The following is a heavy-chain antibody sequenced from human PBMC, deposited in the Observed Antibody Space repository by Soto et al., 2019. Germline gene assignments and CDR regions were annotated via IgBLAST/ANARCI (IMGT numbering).Heavy chain of an antibody. CDR2: IYPGDSDT. D-gene: IGHD3-10*01. J-gene: IGHJ6*02. Sequence: PGESLKISCKGSGYSFTSYWIGWVRQMPGKGLEWMGIIYPGDSDTRYSPSFQGQVTISADKSISTAYLQWSSLKASDTAMYYCARLGRGGTDSPYYYYYGMDVWGQGTTVTVSS. CDR1: GYSFTSYW. V-gene: IGHV5-51*01. CDR3: ARLGRGGTDSPYYYYYGMDV.